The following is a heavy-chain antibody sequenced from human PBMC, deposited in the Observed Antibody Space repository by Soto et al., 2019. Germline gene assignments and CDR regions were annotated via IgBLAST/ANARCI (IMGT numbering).Heavy chain of an antibody. V-gene: IGHV1-58*01. Sequence: RASVKVSCKASGFTFTSSAVQWVRQARGQRLEWIGWIVVGSGNTNYAQKFQERVTITRDMSTSTAYMELSSLRSEDTAVYYCAAAGMATINVYWGQGALVTVSS. J-gene: IGHJ4*02. CDR3: AAAGMATINVY. D-gene: IGHD5-12*01. CDR1: GFTFTSSA. CDR2: IVVGSGNT.